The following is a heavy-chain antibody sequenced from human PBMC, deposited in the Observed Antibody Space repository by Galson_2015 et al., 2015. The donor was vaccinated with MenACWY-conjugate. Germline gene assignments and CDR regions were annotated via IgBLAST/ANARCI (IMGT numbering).Heavy chain of an antibody. Sequence: SLRLSCAASGLTFNNAWMNWVRQAPGKGLEWVGRIKSTSDGRTTEYAAPLKGRFTISRDDSKGTLYLQMDSLKTEDSAVYYCTTDVDSSAWNNWYFDLWGRGTLVTVSS. J-gene: IGHJ2*01. V-gene: IGHV3-15*07. D-gene: IGHD3-22*01. CDR3: TTDVDSSAWNNWYFDL. CDR2: IKSTSDGRTT. CDR1: GLTFNNAW.